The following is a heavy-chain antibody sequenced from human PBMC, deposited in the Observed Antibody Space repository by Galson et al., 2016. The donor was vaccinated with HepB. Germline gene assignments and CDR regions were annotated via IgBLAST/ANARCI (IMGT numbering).Heavy chain of an antibody. CDR3: ARHVPGFDFWGGCPYDL. CDR1: GGPIS. Sequence: SETLSLTCTISGGPISWIRQPPGKGLEWIGYMYYSGNTNYNPSLESRATISLGTSKNQFALKLRSVTAADTAVYYCARHVPGFDFWGGCPYDLWDQGTLVTVSS. V-gene: IGHV4-59*08. D-gene: IGHD3-3*01. CDR2: MYYSGNT. J-gene: IGHJ5*02.